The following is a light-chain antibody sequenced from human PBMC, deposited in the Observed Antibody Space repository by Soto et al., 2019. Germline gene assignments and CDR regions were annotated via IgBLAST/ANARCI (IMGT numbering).Light chain of an antibody. J-gene: IGKJ1*01. V-gene: IGKV3-15*01. CDR3: QQYNRWPRT. CDR2: DAS. CDR1: QSVSTN. Sequence: EAVMTQSPATLSVSPGERGTLSCRASQSVSTNLAWYQQKPGQAPRLLIYDASTRATGIPVRFSGSGSGTEFTLSISSVQSEDSAVFYCQQYNRWPRTFGQGTKVEI.